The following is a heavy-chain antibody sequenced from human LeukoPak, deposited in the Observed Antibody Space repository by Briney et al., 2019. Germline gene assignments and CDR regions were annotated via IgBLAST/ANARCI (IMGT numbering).Heavy chain of an antibody. CDR2: INQSGST. D-gene: IGHD6-25*01. Sequence: SETLSLTCAVYGGSFSGYYWSWIRQPPGKGLEWIGEINQSGSTNYNPSLKSRVSISVDTSKNQFSLKLNSMTAADTAVYYCATIQRDHAFDIWGQGTVVTVSS. CDR3: ATIQRDHAFDI. J-gene: IGHJ3*02. CDR1: GGSFSGYY. V-gene: IGHV4-34*01.